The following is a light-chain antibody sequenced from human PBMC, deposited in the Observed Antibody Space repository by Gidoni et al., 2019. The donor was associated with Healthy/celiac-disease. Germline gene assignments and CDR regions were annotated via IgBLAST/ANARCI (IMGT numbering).Light chain of an antibody. CDR3: QQRSNWPPA. Sequence: EIVLTQSPATLSLSPGERATLSCRASQSVSSYLAWYQQKPGQAPRLLIYDASNRATGIPARFSGSGSWTDFTLTISSLEPEDFAVYYGQQRSNWPPAFGGGTKVEIK. CDR1: QSVSSY. V-gene: IGKV3-11*01. J-gene: IGKJ4*01. CDR2: DAS.